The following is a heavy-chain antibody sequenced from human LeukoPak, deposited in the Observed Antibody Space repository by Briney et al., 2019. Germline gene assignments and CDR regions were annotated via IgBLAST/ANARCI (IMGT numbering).Heavy chain of an antibody. D-gene: IGHD3-10*01. CDR1: GGSISSYY. V-gene: IGHV4-59*08. CDR2: IYYSGST. Sequence: SETLSLTCTVSGGSISSYYWSWIRQPPGKGLEWIGYIYYSGSTNYNPSLKSRVTISVNTSKNQFSLKLSSVTAADTAVYYCARVGSGSYLDYWGQGALVTVSS. CDR3: ARVGSGSYLDY. J-gene: IGHJ4*02.